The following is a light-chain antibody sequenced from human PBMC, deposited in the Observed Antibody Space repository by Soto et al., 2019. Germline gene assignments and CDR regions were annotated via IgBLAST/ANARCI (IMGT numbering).Light chain of an antibody. CDR2: FDS. CDR3: QVWDSSSDHVT. Sequence: SYELTQSPSVSVGPGKTARITCGGTNIGSKSGHWYQQKAGQAPVLVISFDSDRPSGIPERFSGSDSGNTATLPITRVADGDEDDYYCQVWDSSSDHVTFGGGTQRTVL. J-gene: IGLJ2*01. CDR1: NIGSKS. V-gene: IGLV3-21*04.